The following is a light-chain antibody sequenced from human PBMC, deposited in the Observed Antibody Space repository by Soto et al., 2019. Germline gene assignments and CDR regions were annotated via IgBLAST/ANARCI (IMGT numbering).Light chain of an antibody. CDR1: QSVSMY. J-gene: IGKJ1*01. V-gene: IGKV3-11*01. CDR2: DAS. CDR3: QQYDDSMT. Sequence: EIVFTQSPATLSLSPXXRXPXXXRASQSVSMYLAWYQQKPGQAPRLLIYDASNRATGIPDRFSGSGSGTDFTLTISRLEPEDFAVYHCQQYDDSMTFGQGTKVDIK.